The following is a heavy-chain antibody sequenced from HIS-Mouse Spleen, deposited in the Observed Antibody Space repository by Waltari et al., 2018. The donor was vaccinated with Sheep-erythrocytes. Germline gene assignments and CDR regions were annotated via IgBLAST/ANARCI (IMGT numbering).Heavy chain of an antibody. CDR3: AQTGATTPHFDY. CDR1: GGTFSTSA. D-gene: IGHD1-26*01. CDR2: IIPILGIA. Sequence: QVQLVQSGAEVKKPGSSVKVSCKASGGTFSTSALSWLRQAPGQGLEWMVRIIPILGIANYAQKFQGRVTITADKSTSTAYMELSSLRSEDTAVYYCAQTGATTPHFDYWGQGTLVTVSS. V-gene: IGHV1-69*04. J-gene: IGHJ4*02.